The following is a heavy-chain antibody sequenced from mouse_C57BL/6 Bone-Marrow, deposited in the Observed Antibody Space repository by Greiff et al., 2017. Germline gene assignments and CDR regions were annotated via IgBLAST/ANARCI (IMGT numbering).Heavy chain of an antibody. D-gene: IGHD2-10*02. V-gene: IGHV1-4*01. CDR1: GYTFTSYT. Sequence: QVQLQQSGAELARPGASVKMSCKASGYTFTSYTMHWVKQRPGQGLEWIGYINPSSGYTKYNQKFKDKATLTADKSSSTAYMRRSSLTSEDSAVYDCASPYGKPWLAYWGQGTLVTVSA. J-gene: IGHJ3*01. CDR3: ASPYGKPWLAY. CDR2: INPSSGYT.